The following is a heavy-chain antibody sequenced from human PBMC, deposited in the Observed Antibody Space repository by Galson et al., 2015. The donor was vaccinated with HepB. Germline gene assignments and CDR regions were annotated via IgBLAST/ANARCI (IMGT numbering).Heavy chain of an antibody. CDR2: IDPSDSYT. V-gene: IGHV5-10-1*01. Sequence: QSGAEVKKPGESLRISCKGSGYSFTSYWISWVRQMPGKGLEWMGRIDPSDSYTNYSPSFQGHVTISADKSISTAYLQWSSLKASDTAMYYCARWDYDILTGYYRADYWGQGTLVTVSS. D-gene: IGHD3-9*01. J-gene: IGHJ4*02. CDR3: ARWDYDILTGYYRADY. CDR1: GYSFTSYW.